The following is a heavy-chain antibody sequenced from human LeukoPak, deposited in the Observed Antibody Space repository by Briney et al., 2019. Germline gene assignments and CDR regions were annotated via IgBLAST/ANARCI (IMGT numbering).Heavy chain of an antibody. D-gene: IGHD2-15*01. CDR3: ARVTGLYCSGGSCYDDAFDI. V-gene: IGHV3-30*14. J-gene: IGHJ3*02. Sequence: PGRSLRLSCAASGFTFSSYAMHWVRQAPGKGLEWVAVISYDGSNKYYADSVKGRFTISRDNSKNTLYLQMNSLRAEDTAVYYCARVTGLYCSGGSCYDDAFDIWGQGTMVTVSS. CDR1: GFTFSSYA. CDR2: ISYDGSNK.